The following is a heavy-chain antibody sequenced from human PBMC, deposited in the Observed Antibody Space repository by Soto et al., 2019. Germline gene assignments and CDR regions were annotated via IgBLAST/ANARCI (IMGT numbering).Heavy chain of an antibody. CDR2: INPNSGGT. Sequence: GASVKVSCKASGYTFTGYYMHWVRQAPGQGLEWMEWINPNSGGTNYAQKFQGWVTMTRDTSISTAYMELSRLRSDDTAVYYCAREMMGKQLVDYWGQGTLVTVSS. CDR1: GYTFTGYY. J-gene: IGHJ4*02. CDR3: AREMMGKQLVDY. D-gene: IGHD6-13*01. V-gene: IGHV1-2*04.